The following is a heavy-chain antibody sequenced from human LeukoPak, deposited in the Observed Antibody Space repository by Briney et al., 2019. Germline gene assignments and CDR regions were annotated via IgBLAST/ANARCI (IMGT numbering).Heavy chain of an antibody. V-gene: IGHV1-69*13. J-gene: IGHJ5*02. CDR1: GGTFTSYA. Sequence: SVKVSRKTSGGTFTSYAITWVRQAPGQGLEWMGKIIPISGTTNYAQKFQGRVTFTADESTSTAYMELSGLRSEDTALYYCARKLRLGGNWLDPWGQGTLVIVSS. CDR2: IIPISGTT. D-gene: IGHD1-26*01. CDR3: ARKLRLGGNWLDP.